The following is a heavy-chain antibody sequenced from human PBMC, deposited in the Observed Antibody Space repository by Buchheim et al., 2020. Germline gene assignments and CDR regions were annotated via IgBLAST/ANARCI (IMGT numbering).Heavy chain of an antibody. J-gene: IGHJ4*02. Sequence: QVQLVQSGAEVKKPGASVKVSCKASGYTFTSYGISWVRQAPGQGLEWMGWISAYNGNTNYAQKLQGRVTMTTDTSTSTAYMELRSLRSDDTAVYYCARVGSAYCSGGSCYPTYYYDSSGYYPFDYWGQGTL. D-gene: IGHD3-22*01. CDR2: ISAYNGNT. CDR1: GYTFTSYG. CDR3: ARVGSAYCSGGSCYPTYYYDSSGYYPFDY. V-gene: IGHV1-18*01.